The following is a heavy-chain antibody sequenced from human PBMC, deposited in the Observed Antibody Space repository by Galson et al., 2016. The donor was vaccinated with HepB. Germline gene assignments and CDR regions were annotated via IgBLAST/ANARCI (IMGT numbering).Heavy chain of an antibody. J-gene: IGHJ4*02. V-gene: IGHV5-51*01. CDR3: ARVASAVAGPGRDY. D-gene: IGHD6-19*01. Sequence: QSGAEVKKPGESVKISCKASGYKFGNYWVGLVRQMPGKGLEWMGIIFAGDSDTRYSPSFQGQVTISADKSITTAYLQWNSLKASDTAMYYCARVASAVAGPGRDYWGRGTLVTVSS. CDR2: IFAGDSDT. CDR1: GYKFGNYW.